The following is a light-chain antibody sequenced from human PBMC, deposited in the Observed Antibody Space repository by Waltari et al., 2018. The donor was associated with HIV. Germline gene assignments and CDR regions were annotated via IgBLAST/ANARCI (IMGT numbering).Light chain of an antibody. Sequence: DIQVTQSPSFVSASVGDKITITCRATQGVSHRLAWYQQRPGGAPNLLIYDASRLQDGVPSRCSGTGSGTYFTLTISDLQPEDFAMYYCQQANSFPHTFGGGTRV. CDR3: QQANSFPHT. J-gene: IGKJ4*01. CDR1: QGVSHR. CDR2: DAS. V-gene: IGKV1-12*01.